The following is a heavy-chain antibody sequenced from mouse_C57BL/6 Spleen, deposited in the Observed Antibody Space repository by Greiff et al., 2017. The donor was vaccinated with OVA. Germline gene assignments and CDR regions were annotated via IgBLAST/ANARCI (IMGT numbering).Heavy chain of an antibody. Sequence: EVKLVESGGGLVKPGGSLKLSCAASGFTFSSYAMSWVRQTPEKRLEWVATISDGGSYTYYPDNVKGRFTISRDNAKNNLYLQMSHLKSEDTAMYYCARGLGDYWGQGTTLTVSS. CDR1: GFTFSSYA. V-gene: IGHV5-4*03. J-gene: IGHJ2*01. CDR2: ISDGGSYT. D-gene: IGHD4-1*01. CDR3: ARGLGDY.